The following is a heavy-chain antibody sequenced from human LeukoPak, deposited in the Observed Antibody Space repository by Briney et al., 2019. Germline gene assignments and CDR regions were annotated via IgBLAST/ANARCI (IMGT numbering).Heavy chain of an antibody. CDR3: ARHGGYDYHYYYYMDV. Sequence: ASVKVSCKASGYTFTSYGISWVRLAPGQGLEWMGWISAYNGNTNYAQKLQGRVTMTTDTSTSTAYMELRSLRSDDTAVYYCARHGGYDYHYYYYMDVWGKGTTVTVSS. CDR2: ISAYNGNT. J-gene: IGHJ6*03. V-gene: IGHV1-18*01. CDR1: GYTFTSYG. D-gene: IGHD5-12*01.